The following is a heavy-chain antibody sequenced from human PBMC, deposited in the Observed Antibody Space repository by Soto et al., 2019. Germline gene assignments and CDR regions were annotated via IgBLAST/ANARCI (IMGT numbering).Heavy chain of an antibody. CDR2: INTYNGNT. CDR3: ARGVWSGTYYNHYNWFYL. D-gene: IGHD3-10*02. J-gene: IGHJ5*02. V-gene: IGHV1-18*01. CDR1: GYTFTNYG. Sequence: ASVKVSCKASGYTFTNYGISWVRQAPGQGLEWMGWINTYNGNTNHAQKLQGRVTMTTDTSTSTAYMELRSLRSDDTAVYYCARGVWSGTYYNHYNWFYLWGQGTLVPVYS.